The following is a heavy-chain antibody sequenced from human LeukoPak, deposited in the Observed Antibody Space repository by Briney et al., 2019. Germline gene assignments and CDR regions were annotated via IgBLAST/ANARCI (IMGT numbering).Heavy chain of an antibody. J-gene: IGHJ5*02. V-gene: IGHV3-21*01. CDR1: GFTFSSYS. Sequence: GGSLRLSCAASGFTFSSYSMNWVRQAPGKGLEWVSSISSSSSYIYYADSVKGRFTISRDNAKNSLYLQMNSLRAEDTAVYYCAREARPIVGPYNWFDPWGQGTLVTVSS. CDR3: AREARPIVGPYNWFDP. D-gene: IGHD1-26*01. CDR2: ISSSSSYI.